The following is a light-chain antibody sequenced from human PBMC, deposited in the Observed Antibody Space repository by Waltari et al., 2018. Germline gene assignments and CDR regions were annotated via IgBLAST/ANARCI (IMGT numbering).Light chain of an antibody. CDR3: LPYHILPYT. CDR2: DAS. J-gene: IGKJ2*01. CDR1: QDITTS. Sequence: EIQMSQSPSSLSAAVGYRVTSTCQATQDITTSLSWFQQKPGEPPQLLIADASTLQPGVPSRFTGTGSGTPSSFSLTGLRPEDSATYYCLPYHILPYTFGRGTMLQIK. V-gene: IGKV1-33*01.